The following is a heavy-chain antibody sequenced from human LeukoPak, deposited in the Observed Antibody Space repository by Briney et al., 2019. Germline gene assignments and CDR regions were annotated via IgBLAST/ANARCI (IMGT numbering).Heavy chain of an antibody. J-gene: IGHJ4*02. CDR2: ISSSGSTI. D-gene: IGHD2-2*02. V-gene: IGHV3-11*01. CDR3: AKGKAVHCSSTSCYIDY. CDR1: GFTFSDYY. Sequence: PGGSLRLSCAASGFTFSDYYMSWIRQAPGKGLEWVSYISSSGSTIYYEDSVKGRFTISRDNAKNSLYLQMNSLRAEDTAVYYCAKGKAVHCSSTSCYIDYWGQGTLVTVSS.